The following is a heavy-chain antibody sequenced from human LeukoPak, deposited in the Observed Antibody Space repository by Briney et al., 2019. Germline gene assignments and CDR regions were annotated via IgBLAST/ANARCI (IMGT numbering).Heavy chain of an antibody. CDR3: ASSADSSRHPDAFDI. CDR1: GGSISSYY. Sequence: SETLSLTCTVSGGSISSYYWSWIRQPAGKGLEWIGRIYTSGSTNYNPSLKSRVTMSVDTSKNQFSLKLSLGTAADTAVYYCASSADSSRHPDAFDIWGQGTMVTVSS. J-gene: IGHJ3*02. CDR2: IYTSGST. D-gene: IGHD3-22*01. V-gene: IGHV4-4*07.